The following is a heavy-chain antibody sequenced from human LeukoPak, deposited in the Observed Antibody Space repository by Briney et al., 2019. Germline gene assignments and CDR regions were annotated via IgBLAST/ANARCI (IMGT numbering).Heavy chain of an antibody. CDR2: IIPILGIA. D-gene: IGHD2-2*01. J-gene: IGHJ5*02. Sequence: SVKVSCKASGGTFSSYAISWVRQAPGQGLEWMGRIIPILGIANYAQKFQGRVTITADKSTSTAYMELSSLRSEDTAAYYCARDASRTNFDPWGQGILVTVSS. CDR3: ARDASRTNFDP. V-gene: IGHV1-69*04. CDR1: GGTFSSYA.